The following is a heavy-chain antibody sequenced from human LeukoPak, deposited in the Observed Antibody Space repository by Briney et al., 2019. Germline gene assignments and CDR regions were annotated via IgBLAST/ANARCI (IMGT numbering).Heavy chain of an antibody. Sequence: ASVKVSCKASGYTFTGYYMHWVRQAPGQGLEWMGWINPNSGGTNYAQKFQGRVTMTRDNSISTAYMELSRLRADDTAVYYCARGVKYSGSLIDVWGQGTTVTVSS. CDR1: GYTFTGYY. CDR2: INPNSGGT. D-gene: IGHD6-6*01. J-gene: IGHJ6*02. V-gene: IGHV1-2*02. CDR3: ARGVKYSGSLIDV.